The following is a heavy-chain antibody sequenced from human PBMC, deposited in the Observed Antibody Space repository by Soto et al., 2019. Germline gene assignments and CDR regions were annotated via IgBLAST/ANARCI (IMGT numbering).Heavy chain of an antibody. J-gene: IGHJ6*02. CDR1: GYTFTGCY. CDR2: INPNSGGT. CDR3: ARDYSGRYGMAV. D-gene: IGHD2-15*01. Sequence: ASVEVSCKASGYTFTGCYRHWVRQAPGQGLEWMGWINPNSGGTNYAQKFQGRVTMTRDTSISTAYMELSRLRSDDTAVYYCARDYSGRYGMAVWGQGTTVPVSS. V-gene: IGHV1-2*02.